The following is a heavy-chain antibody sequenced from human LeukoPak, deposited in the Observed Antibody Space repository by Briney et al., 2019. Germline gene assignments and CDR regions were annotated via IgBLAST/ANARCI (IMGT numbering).Heavy chain of an antibody. D-gene: IGHD7-27*01. Sequence: ETLSLTCAVDGGSFRGYYWSWIRQPPGKGLEWIGEIHYTGATNYKPSLKSRVTISGDPSKNQVSLRVSSVTAADTAVYYCARGVLGPYYFDLWGRGTLVTVSS. J-gene: IGHJ2*01. CDR1: GGSFRGYY. V-gene: IGHV4-34*01. CDR2: IHYTGAT. CDR3: ARGVLGPYYFDL.